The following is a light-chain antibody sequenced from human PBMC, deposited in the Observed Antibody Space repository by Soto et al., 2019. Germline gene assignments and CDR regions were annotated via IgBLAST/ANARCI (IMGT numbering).Light chain of an antibody. CDR1: QSVSSSY. J-gene: IGKJ1*01. V-gene: IGKV3-20*01. CDR3: QQYGSWPGWT. Sequence: EIVLTQSPGTLSLSPGERATLSCRASQSVSSSYLAGYHHKPGQARRLLIYGACSSATGIPDRLSGSGSGTGLSLTISTLEPEDYAGYYCQQYGSWPGWTFGQGTKVEIK. CDR2: GAC.